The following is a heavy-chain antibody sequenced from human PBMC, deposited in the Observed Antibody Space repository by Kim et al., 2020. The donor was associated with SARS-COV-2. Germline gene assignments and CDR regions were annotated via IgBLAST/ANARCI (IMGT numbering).Heavy chain of an antibody. CDR2: IYYSGST. V-gene: IGHV4-39*01. D-gene: IGHD6-13*01. Sequence: SETLSLTCTVSGGSISSSSYYWGWIRQPPGKGLEWIGSIYYSGSTYYNPSLKSRVTISVDTSKNQFSLKLSSVTAADTAVYYCARMLTGIAAALHPWGQGTLVTVSS. J-gene: IGHJ5*02. CDR1: GGSISSSSYY. CDR3: ARMLTGIAAALHP.